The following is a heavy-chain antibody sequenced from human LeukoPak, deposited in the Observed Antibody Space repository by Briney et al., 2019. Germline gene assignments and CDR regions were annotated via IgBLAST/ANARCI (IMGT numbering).Heavy chain of an antibody. J-gene: IGHJ6*03. CDR1: GFTFNNYA. CDR2: VNDNGAAT. D-gene: IGHD3-10*01. CDR3: AKGLKTGVGPYKGYRYYMDV. Sequence: PGGSLRLSCAASGFTFNNYAMSWVRQAPGKGLKWVATVNDNGAATYYADSVKGRFTISRDNSYNTVSLQMNGLRDEDTGVYYCAKGLKTGVGPYKGYRYYMDVWGKGATVTVSS. V-gene: IGHV3-23*01.